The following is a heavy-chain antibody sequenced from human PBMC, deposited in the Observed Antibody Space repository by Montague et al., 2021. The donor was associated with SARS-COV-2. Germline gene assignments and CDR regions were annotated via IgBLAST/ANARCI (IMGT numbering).Heavy chain of an antibody. CDR1: GDSISYSSYY. CDR3: ARQDGDYSDNAFTN. J-gene: IGHJ3*02. V-gene: IGHV4-39*01. Sequence: SETLSLTCTVSGDSISYSSYYWGWIRQPPGKGLEWIGTVSYSGSTYYNASLKSRVTVYVDTSKNQFSLKLTSVTAADTAIYYCARQDGDYSDNAFTNWGQGTMVIVSS. D-gene: IGHD4-17*01. CDR2: VSYSGST.